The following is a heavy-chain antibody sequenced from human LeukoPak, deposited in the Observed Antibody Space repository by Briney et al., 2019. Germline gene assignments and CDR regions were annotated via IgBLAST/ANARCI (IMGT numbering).Heavy chain of an antibody. Sequence: GGSLRLSCAASGFTFSSYSMNWGRQAPGKGLERVSYISSSSSTKYYADSEKGRFTISRDNAKNSLYLQMNSLRAEDTAVCYCARDYGKTYYFDYWGQGTLVTVSS. CDR3: ARDYGKTYYFDY. V-gene: IGHV3-48*04. J-gene: IGHJ4*02. CDR2: ISSSSSTK. D-gene: IGHD4-17*01. CDR1: GFTFSSYS.